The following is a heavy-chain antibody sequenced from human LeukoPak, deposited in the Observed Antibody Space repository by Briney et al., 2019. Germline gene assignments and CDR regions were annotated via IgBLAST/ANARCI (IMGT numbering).Heavy chain of an antibody. CDR1: GFTFSDYY. J-gene: IGHJ3*02. D-gene: IGHD1-7*01. V-gene: IGHV3-11*01. Sequence: GGSLRLSCAASGFTFSDYYMSWIRQAPGKGLEWVSYISSSGSTIYYADSVKGRFTISRDNAKNSLYLQMNSLRAEDTAVYYCARRDWNYAFGAFDIWGQGTMVTVSS. CDR2: ISSSGSTI. CDR3: ARRDWNYAFGAFDI.